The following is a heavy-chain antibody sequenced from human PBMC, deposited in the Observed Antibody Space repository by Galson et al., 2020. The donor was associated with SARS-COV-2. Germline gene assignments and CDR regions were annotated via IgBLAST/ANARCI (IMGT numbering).Heavy chain of an antibody. J-gene: IGHJ6*04. CDR2: IFYSGTT. CDR1: GGSVSNGFYY. CDR3: ARLSYGTNSAPPRKIDYYYYAMDV. V-gene: IGHV4-61*01. D-gene: IGHD2-8*01. Sequence: SETLSLTCTVSGGSVSNGFYYWSWIRQPPGKGLEWIGHIFYSGTTKYNPSLNSRVTISLDTSKNQLSLRLSSVTAADTAVYYCARLSYGTNSAPPRKIDYYYYAMDVWGKGTTVTVSS.